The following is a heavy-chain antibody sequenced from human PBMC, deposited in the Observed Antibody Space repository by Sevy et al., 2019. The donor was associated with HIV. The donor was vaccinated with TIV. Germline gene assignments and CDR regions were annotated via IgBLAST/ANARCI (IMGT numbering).Heavy chain of an antibody. Sequence: ASVKVSCKASGCTFSSYAISWVRQAPGQGLEWMGGIIPIFGTANYAQKFQGRVTITADESTSTAYMELSSLRSEDTAVYYCASYEYSSSYYYYYYGMDVWGQGTTVTVSS. D-gene: IGHD6-6*01. V-gene: IGHV1-69*13. CDR2: IIPIFGTA. CDR1: GCTFSSYA. J-gene: IGHJ6*02. CDR3: ASYEYSSSYYYYYYGMDV.